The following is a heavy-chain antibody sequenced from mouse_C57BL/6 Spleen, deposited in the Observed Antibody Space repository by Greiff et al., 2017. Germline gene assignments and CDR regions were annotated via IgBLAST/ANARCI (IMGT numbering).Heavy chain of an antibody. D-gene: IGHD1-1*01. V-gene: IGHV1-26*01. Sequence: EVQLQQSGPELVKPGASVKISCKASGYTFTDYYMNWVKQSHGKSLEWIGDINPNNGGTSYNQKFKGKATLTVDKSSSTAYMELRSLTSEDSAVYYCARPITTVTGYFDVWGTGTTVTVSS. CDR1: GYTFTDYY. CDR2: INPNNGGT. J-gene: IGHJ1*03. CDR3: ARPITTVTGYFDV.